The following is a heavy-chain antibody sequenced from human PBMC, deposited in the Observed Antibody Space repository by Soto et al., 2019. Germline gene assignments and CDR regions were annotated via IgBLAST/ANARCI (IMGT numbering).Heavy chain of an antibody. J-gene: IGHJ4*02. D-gene: IGHD1-26*01. CDR3: ARGYYSGSNPSAFDY. CDR2: ITPTLNIA. Sequence: QLQLVQSGAEVREPGSSVKVSCKASGGTFSSYTVIWLRQAPGPGLEWMGGITPTLNIAKYAEKCQGRVTITADESTSTVNMHLSSLRSEDTAVYFCARGYYSGSNPSAFDYWGQGTLVAVPS. CDR1: GGTFSSYT. V-gene: IGHV1-69*01.